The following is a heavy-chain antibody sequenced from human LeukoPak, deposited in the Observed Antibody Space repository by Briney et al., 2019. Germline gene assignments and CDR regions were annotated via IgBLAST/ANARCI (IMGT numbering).Heavy chain of an antibody. CDR2: INSDGSST. CDR3: ARERVMYYYGAGSPDY. J-gene: IGHJ4*02. D-gene: IGHD3-10*01. Sequence: GGSLRLSCAASGFTFSRYWMHWVRQGPGKGLVWVSRINSDGSSTIYADSVKGRFTISRDNAKNTLYLQMNSLRAEDTAVYYCARERVMYYYGAGSPDYWGQGTLVTVSS. CDR1: GFTFSRYW. V-gene: IGHV3-74*01.